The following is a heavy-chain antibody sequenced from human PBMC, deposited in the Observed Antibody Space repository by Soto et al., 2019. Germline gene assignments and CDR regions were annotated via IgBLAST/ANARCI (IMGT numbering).Heavy chain of an antibody. Sequence: GGSLRLSCAASGFTFSSYAMSWARQAPGKGLEWVSSIGVSSDAYYADSVKGRFTISRDNSRNTLYLQMNSLRAKDTALYYCAKNYFFDSWGQGTLVTVSS. CDR2: IGVSSDA. J-gene: IGHJ4*02. V-gene: IGHV3-23*01. CDR3: AKNYFFDS. CDR1: GFTFSSYA.